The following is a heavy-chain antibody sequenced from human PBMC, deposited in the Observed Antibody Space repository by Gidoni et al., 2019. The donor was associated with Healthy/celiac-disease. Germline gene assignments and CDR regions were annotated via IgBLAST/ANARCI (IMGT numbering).Heavy chain of an antibody. Sequence: QVQLVQSGAEVKKPGASVKVSCKASGSTFTSYDINWVRQATGQGLEWMGWMNPNSGNTGYAQKFQGRVTMTRNTSISTAYMELSSLRSEDTAVYYCARMVEGAYYDPSGAFDIWGQGTMVTVSS. V-gene: IGHV1-8*01. J-gene: IGHJ3*02. CDR3: ARMVEGAYYDPSGAFDI. CDR2: MNPNSGNT. D-gene: IGHD3-22*01. CDR1: GSTFTSYD.